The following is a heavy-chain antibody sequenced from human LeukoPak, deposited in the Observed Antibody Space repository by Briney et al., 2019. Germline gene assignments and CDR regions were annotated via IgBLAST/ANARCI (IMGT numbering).Heavy chain of an antibody. V-gene: IGHV3-21*01. CDR3: ARAIYGSGSYYDAFDI. CDR2: ISSSSGYI. D-gene: IGHD3-10*01. J-gene: IGHJ3*02. Sequence: PGGSLRLSCAASGFTFSSFGTTWVRQAPGKGLEWVSSISSSSGYIYYADSVKGRFTISRDNAKNSLYLQMNSLRAEDTAVYYCARAIYGSGSYYDAFDIWGQGTMVTVSS. CDR1: GFTFSSFG.